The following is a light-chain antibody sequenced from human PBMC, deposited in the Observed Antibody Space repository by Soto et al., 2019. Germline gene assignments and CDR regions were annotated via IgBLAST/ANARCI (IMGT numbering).Light chain of an antibody. CDR2: EAS. CDR3: QQYNGYWT. Sequence: DIQMTQSPSTLSASVGDRVTITCRASQSISDSLAWYQQKPGKAPKLLIYEASNLKSGVPSRFSGSGSGTEYTLTISSLQPDGFASYYCQQYNGYWTFGQGTKVEIK. CDR1: QSISDS. V-gene: IGKV1-5*03. J-gene: IGKJ1*01.